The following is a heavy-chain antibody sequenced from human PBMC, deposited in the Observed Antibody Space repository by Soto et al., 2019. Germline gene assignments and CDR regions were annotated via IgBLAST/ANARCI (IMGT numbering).Heavy chain of an antibody. Sequence: PGGSLRLSCAASGFTFSSYGMHWVRQAPCKGLEWVAVISYDGSNKYYADSVKGRFTISRDNSKNTLYLQMNSLRAEDTAVYYCAKDQGYSSGWEMWFDPWGKGTLVTVSS. J-gene: IGHJ5*02. CDR2: ISYDGSNK. CDR3: AKDQGYSSGWEMWFDP. D-gene: IGHD6-19*01. V-gene: IGHV3-30*18. CDR1: GFTFSSYG.